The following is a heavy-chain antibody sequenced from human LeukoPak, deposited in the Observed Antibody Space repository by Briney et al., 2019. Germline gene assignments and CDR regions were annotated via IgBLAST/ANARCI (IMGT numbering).Heavy chain of an antibody. V-gene: IGHV3-33*01. J-gene: IGHJ4*02. CDR2: IWYDGSNN. CDR1: GFTFSSYG. CDR3: ARDGGGYYFDY. D-gene: IGHD4-23*01. Sequence: GRSLRLSCAASGFTFSSYGMHWVRQAPGKGLEWVAVIWYDGSNNYYADSVKGRFTISRDNSKNTLYLQMNSLRAEDTAVYYCARDGGGYYFDYWGQGTLVTASS.